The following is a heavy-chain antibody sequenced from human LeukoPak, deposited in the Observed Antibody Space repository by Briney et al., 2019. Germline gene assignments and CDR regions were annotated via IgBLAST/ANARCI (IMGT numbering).Heavy chain of an antibody. CDR3: ARRPFRGSCSLCGYYMDV. Sequence: PSETLSLTCTVSGYSINNNYYWDWVRQPPGKGLEWIASIYHSGKSYYNPALKSRVTISVDTSKNQFSLKLTSVTAADTAVYYCARRPFRGSCSLCGYYMDVWGKGTTVTISS. CDR2: IYHSGKS. J-gene: IGHJ6*03. CDR1: GYSINNNYY. V-gene: IGHV4-38-2*02. D-gene: IGHD2-15*01.